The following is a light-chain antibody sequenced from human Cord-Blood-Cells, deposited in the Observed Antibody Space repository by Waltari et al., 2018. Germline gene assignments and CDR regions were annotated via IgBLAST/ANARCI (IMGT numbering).Light chain of an antibody. CDR2: WVS. CDR3: QQYYSTPYS. V-gene: IGKV4-1*01. CDR1: QSVLYSSNNKNY. J-gene: IGKJ2*03. Sequence: IVKIKPPDSLAVSLGERATTNCKPSQSVLYSSNNKNYLAWYQQKPGQPPKLFIYWVSTRESGVPDLFSGSGYGTDFTLTISSLQAEDVAVYYCQQYYSTPYSFGQGTKLEIK.